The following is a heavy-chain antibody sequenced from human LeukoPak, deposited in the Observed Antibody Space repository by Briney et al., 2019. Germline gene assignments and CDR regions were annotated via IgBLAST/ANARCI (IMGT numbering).Heavy chain of an antibody. V-gene: IGHV3-30-3*01. CDR3: AKVPRYGSGRAYYYGMDV. CDR1: GFTFSSYA. CDR2: ISYDGSNK. J-gene: IGHJ6*02. D-gene: IGHD3-10*01. Sequence: PGGSLRLSCAASGFTFSSYAMHWVRQAPGKGLEWVAVISYDGSNKYYADSVKGRFTISRDNSKNTLYLQMNSLRAEDTAVYYCAKVPRYGSGRAYYYGMDVWGQGTTVTVSS.